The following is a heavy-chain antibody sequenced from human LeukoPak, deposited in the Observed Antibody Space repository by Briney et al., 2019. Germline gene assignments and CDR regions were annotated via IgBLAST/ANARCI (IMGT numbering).Heavy chain of an antibody. V-gene: IGHV1-69*13. CDR3: ARVGPFSGRRVVPAAGFDP. CDR2: IIPIFGTA. CDR1: GGTFRSYA. Sequence: SMKVSCKASGGTFRSYAISWVRQAPGQGLERMGGIIPIFGTANYTQKFQGRVTITAGESTSTAYMELSSLRSEDPAVYYCARVGPFSGRRVVPAAGFDPWGQGTLVTVSS. D-gene: IGHD2-2*01. J-gene: IGHJ5*02.